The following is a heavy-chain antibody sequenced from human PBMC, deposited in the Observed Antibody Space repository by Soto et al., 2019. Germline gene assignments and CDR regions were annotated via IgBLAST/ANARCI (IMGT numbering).Heavy chain of an antibody. D-gene: IGHD3-10*01. V-gene: IGHV2-5*02. J-gene: IGHJ3*02. CDR3: AHSNHGIKTGNQRGFDAFDI. Sequence: QITLKESGPTLVKPPQPLTLTGTFSGFSLSTSGVGVGWIRQPPGKALEWLGLLYWDDDQRYTQSLKSKPPIIKDSAKSQWVLTMTNRYPGDTARYYCAHSNHGIKTGNQRGFDAFDIWGQGTMVTVSS. CDR2: LYWDDDQ. CDR1: GFSLSTSGVG.